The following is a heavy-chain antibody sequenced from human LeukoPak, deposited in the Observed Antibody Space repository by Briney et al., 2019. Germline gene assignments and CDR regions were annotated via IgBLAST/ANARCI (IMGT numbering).Heavy chain of an antibody. CDR1: GFTFRNYW. CDR2: ISRGGATT. CDR3: VRLLDIDY. J-gene: IGHJ4*02. V-gene: IGHV3-74*01. Sequence: GGSLRLSCAASGFTFRNYWMHWVRQAPGKGLVWVSRISRGGATTHYAGSVKGRFTISRDNAKNMVYLQMGSLSAEDTAVYYCVRLLDIDYWGQGTLVTVSS. D-gene: IGHD1-1*01.